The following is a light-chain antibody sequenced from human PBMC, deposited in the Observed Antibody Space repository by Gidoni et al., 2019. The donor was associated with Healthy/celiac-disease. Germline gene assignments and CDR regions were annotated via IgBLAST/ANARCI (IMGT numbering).Light chain of an antibody. Sequence: VGDRVTITCRASQSISSWLAWYQQKPGKAPKLLIYKASSLESGVPSRFSGSGSGTEFTLTISSLQPDDFATYYCQQYNSYSWTFGQGTKVEIK. J-gene: IGKJ1*01. CDR1: QSISSW. CDR3: QQYNSYSWT. V-gene: IGKV1-5*03. CDR2: KAS.